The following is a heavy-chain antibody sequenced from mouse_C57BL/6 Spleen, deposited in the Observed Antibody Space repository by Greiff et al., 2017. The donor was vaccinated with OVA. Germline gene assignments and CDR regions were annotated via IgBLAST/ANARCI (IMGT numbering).Heavy chain of an antibody. V-gene: IGHV2-9*01. J-gene: IGHJ4*01. Sequence: VQLQESGPGLVAPSQSLSITCTVSGFSLTSYGVDWVRRPPGKGLEWLGVIWGGGSTNYNSALMSRPSISKDNSKSQVFLKMNSLQTDDTAMYYCAKQSDGYYGDYAMDYWGQGTSVTVSS. CDR2: IWGGGST. CDR1: GFSLTSYG. D-gene: IGHD2-3*01. CDR3: AKQSDGYYGDYAMDY.